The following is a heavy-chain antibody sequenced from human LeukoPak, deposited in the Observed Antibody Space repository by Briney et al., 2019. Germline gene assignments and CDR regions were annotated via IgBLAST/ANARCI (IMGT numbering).Heavy chain of an antibody. CDR3: AKESGKFDY. V-gene: IGHV3-43*02. J-gene: IGHJ4*02. Sequence: GGSLRLSCVASGLNFDDSAMHWVRQAPGKGLEWVSLISADGGSTFSADSVKGRFSISRDNSQNSLYLQMNSLRSEDTAMYYCAKESGKFDYWGQGAMAADSS. CDR2: ISADGGST. CDR1: GLNFDDSA.